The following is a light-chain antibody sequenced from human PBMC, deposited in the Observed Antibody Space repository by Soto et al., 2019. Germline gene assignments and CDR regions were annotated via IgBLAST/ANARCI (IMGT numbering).Light chain of an antibody. J-gene: IGLJ1*01. V-gene: IGLV1-44*01. Sequence: QSVLTQPPSASGTPGQRVTISCSGSSSNIGTNTVNWYQHLPRTAPKLLIFSYNQRPSGVPDRFSGSKSGASASLAISGLQPEDEADYYCAAWDGSLNGYVFGTGTKVTVL. CDR2: SYN. CDR3: AAWDGSLNGYV. CDR1: SSNIGTNT.